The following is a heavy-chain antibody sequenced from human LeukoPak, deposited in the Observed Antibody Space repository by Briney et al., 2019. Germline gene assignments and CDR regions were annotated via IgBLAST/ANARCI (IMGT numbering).Heavy chain of an antibody. CDR1: GFTFDDYA. V-gene: IGHV3-9*01. D-gene: IGHD2-2*01. CDR3: AKGPAFDY. J-gene: IGHJ4*02. Sequence: GRSLRLSCAASGFTFDDYAMHWVRQAPGKGLEWVSGISWNGGSIGYADSVKGRFTISRDNAKNSLYLQMNSLRAEDTALYYCAKGPAFDYWGQGTLVTVSS. CDR2: ISWNGGSI.